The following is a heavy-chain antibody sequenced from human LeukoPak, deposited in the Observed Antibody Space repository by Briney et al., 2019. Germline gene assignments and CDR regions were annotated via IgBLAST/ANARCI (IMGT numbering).Heavy chain of an antibody. CDR1: GFTFSSYE. D-gene: IGHD3-9*01. CDR2: IRYDGSNK. Sequence: GGSPRLSCAASGFTFSSYEMNWVRQAPGKGLEWVAFIRYDGSNKYYADSVKGRFTISRDNSKNTLYLQMNSPRAEDTAVYYCAKDKSTILTLDYWGQGTLVTVSS. V-gene: IGHV3-30*02. CDR3: AKDKSTILTLDY. J-gene: IGHJ4*02.